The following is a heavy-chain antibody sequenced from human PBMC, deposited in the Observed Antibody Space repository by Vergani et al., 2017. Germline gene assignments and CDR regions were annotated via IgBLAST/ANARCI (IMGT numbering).Heavy chain of an antibody. V-gene: IGHV3-66*01. CDR1: GFTVSSNY. D-gene: IGHD3-22*01. J-gene: IGHJ4*02. CDR3: ARAHYYDSSGYALDY. Sequence: EVQLVESGGGLVQPGGSLRLSCAASGFTVSSNYMSWVRQAPGKGLEWVSVIYSGGSTYYADSVKGRFTISRDNSKNTLYLQMNSLRAEDTAVYYCARAHYYDSSGYALDYWGQGTLVTVSS. CDR2: IYSGGST.